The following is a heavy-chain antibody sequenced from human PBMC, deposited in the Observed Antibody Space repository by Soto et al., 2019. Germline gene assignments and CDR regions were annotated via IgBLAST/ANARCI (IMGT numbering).Heavy chain of an antibody. J-gene: IGHJ5*02. CDR3: SELATAYDAFDH. Sequence: QVQLLESGPGLVKPSETLSLSCTVSGGSIRSYFWSWIRQSPGKGLEWIGHIHYSGTANYNPSLKSRVTISVATTKNQCSLRLTAVTAADTAVYYCSELATAYDAFDHWGQGTLVTVSS. V-gene: IGHV4-59*01. CDR2: IHYSGTA. D-gene: IGHD5-12*01. CDR1: GGSIRSYF.